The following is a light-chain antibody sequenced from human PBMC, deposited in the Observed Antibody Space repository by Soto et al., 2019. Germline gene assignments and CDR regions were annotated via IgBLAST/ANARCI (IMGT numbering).Light chain of an antibody. J-gene: IGKJ4*01. V-gene: IGKV1-5*01. CDR1: QSIAIW. CDR2: DAS. Sequence: DIRFTQSPSTLSAAVGDRVTITCRASQSIAIWLAWYHQKPGKAPKALIYDASRLESGVPSRFRGSGSGTDFTITISSLKPEDFATDEGLQLNSYPLTFGGGTKVDIK. CDR3: LQLNSYPLT.